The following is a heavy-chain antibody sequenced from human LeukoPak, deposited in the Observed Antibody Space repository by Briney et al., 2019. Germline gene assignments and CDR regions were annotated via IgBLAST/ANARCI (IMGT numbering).Heavy chain of an antibody. V-gene: IGHV4-59*01. CDR2: IYYSGAT. CDR1: GGSISSYY. Sequence: SETLSLTCTVSGGSISSYYWNWIRQPPGKGLEWIGYIYYSGATNYNPSLKSRVIISLDTSKNQFSLKLSSVTAADTAVYYCAKDEQWLVRYYFDYWGQGTLVTVSS. CDR3: AKDEQWLVRYYFDY. J-gene: IGHJ4*02. D-gene: IGHD6-19*01.